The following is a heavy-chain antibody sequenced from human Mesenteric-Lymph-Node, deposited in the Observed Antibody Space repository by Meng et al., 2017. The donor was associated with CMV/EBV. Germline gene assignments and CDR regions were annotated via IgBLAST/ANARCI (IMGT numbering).Heavy chain of an antibody. CDR2: ITSASSTI. V-gene: IGHV3-48*04. Sequence: GESLKISCTASGFRFNTYSMNWVRQAPGKGLEWISYITSASSTIYYADSVKGRFTISRDNAKNSLNLQVNNLSADDTAVYYCARGLGLLYYNGMDVWGQGTTVTVSS. CDR1: GFRFNTYS. J-gene: IGHJ6*02. D-gene: IGHD2-15*01. CDR3: ARGLGLLYYNGMDV.